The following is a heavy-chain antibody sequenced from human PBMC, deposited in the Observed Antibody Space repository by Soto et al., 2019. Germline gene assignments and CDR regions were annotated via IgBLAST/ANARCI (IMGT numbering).Heavy chain of an antibody. D-gene: IGHD2-15*01. Sequence: EVQLLESGGGLVQPGGSLRLSCAASGFTFSSYAMSWVRQAPGKGLEWVSAISGSGGSTYYADSVKGRFTISRDNSKNTLYLQMNSMRAEDTAVYYCAKESPYCSGGSCYFDYWGQGTLVTVSS. J-gene: IGHJ4*02. CDR1: GFTFSSYA. CDR2: ISGSGGST. CDR3: AKESPYCSGGSCYFDY. V-gene: IGHV3-23*01.